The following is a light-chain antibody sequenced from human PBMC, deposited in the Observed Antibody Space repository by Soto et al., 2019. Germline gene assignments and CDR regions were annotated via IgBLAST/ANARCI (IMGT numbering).Light chain of an antibody. V-gene: IGLV2-14*01. CDR1: SSDVGAYNY. J-gene: IGLJ1*01. CDR3: FSFTTDWTHV. CDR2: EVS. Sequence: QSVLTQPASVSGSPGQSITISCTGTSSDVGAYNYVSWFQQHPRKAPTLIISEVSNRPSGLSNRFSGSKSGNAASLTISGLQAEDEADYFCFSFTTDWTHVFGTGTKVTV.